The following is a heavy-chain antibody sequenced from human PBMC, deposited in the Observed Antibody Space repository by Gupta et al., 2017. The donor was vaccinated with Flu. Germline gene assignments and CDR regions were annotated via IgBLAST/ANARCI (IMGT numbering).Heavy chain of an antibody. Sequence: GKWLEWVGRIKSKTDGGTTDHAAPVKGRCTISRDDSKNTLYLQMNSLKTEDTAVYYCTTHLVLASRDPQVYPWGQGTLVTVSS. CDR3: TTHLVLASRDPQVYP. D-gene: IGHD3-3*02. CDR2: IKSKTDGGTT. J-gene: IGHJ5*02. V-gene: IGHV3-15*01.